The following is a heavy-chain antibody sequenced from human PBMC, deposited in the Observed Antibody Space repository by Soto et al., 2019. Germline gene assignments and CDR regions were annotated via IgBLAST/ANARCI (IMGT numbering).Heavy chain of an antibody. D-gene: IGHD2-2*02. CDR2: IKQDGSEK. CDR3: ARVNTPLSNYYDGMDV. V-gene: IGHV3-7*01. CDR1: GFTFSSYW. Sequence: GGSLRLSCAASGFTFSSYWMSWVRQAPGKGLEWVANIKQDGSEKYYVDSVKGRFTISRDNAKNSLYLQMNSLRAEDTAVYYCARVNTPLSNYYDGMDVWGQGTTVTVSS. J-gene: IGHJ6*02.